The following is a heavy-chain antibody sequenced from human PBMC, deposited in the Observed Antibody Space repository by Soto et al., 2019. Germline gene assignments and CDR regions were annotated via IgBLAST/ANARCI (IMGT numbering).Heavy chain of an antibody. V-gene: IGHV3-30*18. Sequence: SLRLSCAASGFTFSSYGMHWVRQAPGKGLEWVAVISYDGSNKYYADSVKGRFTISRDNSKNTLYLQMNSLRAEDTAVYYCAKGYCSGGSCYSIGYYYYYGMDVWGQGTTVTVSS. CDR3: AKGYCSGGSCYSIGYYYYYGMDV. CDR2: ISYDGSNK. CDR1: GFTFSSYG. J-gene: IGHJ6*02. D-gene: IGHD2-15*01.